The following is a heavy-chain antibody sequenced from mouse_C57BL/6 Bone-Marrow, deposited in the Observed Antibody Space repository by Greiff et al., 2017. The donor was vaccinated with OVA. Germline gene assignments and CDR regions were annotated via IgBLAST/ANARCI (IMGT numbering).Heavy chain of an antibody. Sequence: VQLQQSGPELVKPGASVKISCKASGYSFTNYNMHWVKQSHGQSLEWIGVINPNYGTTSYNQKFKGKATLTVDQSSSTAYMQLNSLTSEDSAVYCCVQIGRFYGYFDYWGTGTTVTVSS. J-gene: IGHJ1*03. CDR1: GYSFTNYN. CDR2: INPNYGTT. CDR3: VQIGRFYGYFDY. V-gene: IGHV1-39*01. D-gene: IGHD3-1*01.